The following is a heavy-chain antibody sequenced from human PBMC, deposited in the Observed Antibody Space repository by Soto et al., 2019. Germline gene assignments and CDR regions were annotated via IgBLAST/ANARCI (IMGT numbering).Heavy chain of an antibody. CDR2: IIPIFGTA. D-gene: IGHD6-19*01. V-gene: IGHV1-69*13. J-gene: IGHJ4*02. Sequence: ASVKVSCKASGGTFSSYAISWVRQAPGQGLEWMGGIIPIFGTANYAQKFQGRVTITADESTSTAYMELSSLRSGDTAVYYCARANSGWYGADYWGQGTLVTVSS. CDR3: ARANSGWYGADY. CDR1: GGTFSSYA.